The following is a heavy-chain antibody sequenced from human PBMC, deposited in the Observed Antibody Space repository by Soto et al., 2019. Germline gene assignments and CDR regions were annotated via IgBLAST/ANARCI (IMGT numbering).Heavy chain of an antibody. Sequence: GGSLRLSCAASGFTFDDYTMHWVRQAPGKGLEWVSLISWDGGSTYYADSVKGRFTISRDNSKNSLYLQMNSLRTEDTALYYCAKDIRDGVVAARRDYYYGMDVWGQGTTVTVSS. D-gene: IGHD6-6*01. CDR1: GFTFDDYT. CDR2: ISWDGGST. J-gene: IGHJ6*02. CDR3: AKDIRDGVVAARRDYYYGMDV. V-gene: IGHV3-43*01.